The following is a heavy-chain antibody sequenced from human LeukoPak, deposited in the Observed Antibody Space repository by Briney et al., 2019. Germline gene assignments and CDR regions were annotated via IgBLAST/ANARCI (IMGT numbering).Heavy chain of an antibody. Sequence: PSETLSLTCTVSGGSVSSGRYYWSWIRQPPGKGLEWIGYFYYSGSTNYNPSLKTRVTISVDTSKNQFSLKVSSVTAADTAVYYCARERTGDQGYYFGYWGQGTLVTVSS. CDR1: GGSVSSGRYY. CDR2: FYYSGST. V-gene: IGHV4-61*01. CDR3: ARERTGDQGYYFGY. D-gene: IGHD1-1*01. J-gene: IGHJ4*02.